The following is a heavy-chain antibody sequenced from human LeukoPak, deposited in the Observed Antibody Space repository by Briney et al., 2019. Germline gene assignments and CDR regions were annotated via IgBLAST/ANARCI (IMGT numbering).Heavy chain of an antibody. J-gene: IGHJ4*02. CDR1: GGTFSSYA. Sequence: SVKVSCKASGGTFSSYAISWVRQAPGQGLEWMGRIIPILGIANYAQKFQGRVTITADKSTSTAYMELSSLRSEDTAVYYCARGGASTPHYFDYWGQGALVTVSS. V-gene: IGHV1-69*04. D-gene: IGHD3-16*01. CDR2: IIPILGIA. CDR3: ARGGASTPHYFDY.